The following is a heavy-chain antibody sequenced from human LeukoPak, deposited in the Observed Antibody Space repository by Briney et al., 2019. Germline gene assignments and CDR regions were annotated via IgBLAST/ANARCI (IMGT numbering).Heavy chain of an antibody. J-gene: IGHJ3*02. CDR3: ARDQRPHLSSGYYYHAFDI. CDR1: GFTFSSYS. CDR2: ISSSSSYI. Sequence: PGGSLRLSCVASGFTFSSYSMNWVRQAPGKGLGWVSSISSSSSYIYYADSVKGRFTISRDNAKNSLYLQLNSLRAEDTALYYCARDQRPHLSSGYYYHAFDIWGQGTMVTVSS. V-gene: IGHV3-21*04. D-gene: IGHD3-22*01.